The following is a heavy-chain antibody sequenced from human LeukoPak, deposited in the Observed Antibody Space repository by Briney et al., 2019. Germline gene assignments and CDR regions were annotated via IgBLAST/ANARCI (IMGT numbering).Heavy chain of an antibody. CDR3: ATGGVYGDYVGY. Sequence: PRASVKVSCKASGYTFTDYYMHWVQQAPGKGLEWMGLVDPEDGETIYAEKFQGRVTITADTSTDTAYMELSSLRSEDTAVYYCATGGVYGDYVGYWGQGTLVTVSS. CDR1: GYTFTDYY. D-gene: IGHD4-17*01. V-gene: IGHV1-69-2*01. J-gene: IGHJ4*02. CDR2: VDPEDGET.